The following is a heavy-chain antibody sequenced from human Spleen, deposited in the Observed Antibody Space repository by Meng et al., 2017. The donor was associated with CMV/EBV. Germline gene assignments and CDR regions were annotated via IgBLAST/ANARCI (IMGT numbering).Heavy chain of an antibody. CDR2: VYPGDSDT. J-gene: IGHJ6*02. V-gene: IGHV5-51*01. CDR3: ARHGCSSTSCYYGGGSGMDV. CDR1: GYTFSNYW. Sequence: GESLKISCKASGYTFSNYWIAWVRQMPGKGLEWMGFVYPGDSDTRYSPSVQGQATISADKSITTAYLQWSSLKASDTAMYYCARHGCSSTSCYYGGGSGMDVWGQGTTVTVSS. D-gene: IGHD2-2*01.